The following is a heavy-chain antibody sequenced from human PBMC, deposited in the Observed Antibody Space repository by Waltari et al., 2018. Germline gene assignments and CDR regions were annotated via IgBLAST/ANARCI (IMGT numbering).Heavy chain of an antibody. CDR3: ARGAARYYFDY. CDR1: GGSFSGYS. J-gene: IGHJ4*02. D-gene: IGHD6-25*01. CDR2: INHSGST. Sequence: QVQLQQWGAGLLKPSETLSLTCAVYGGSFSGYSWSWIRQPPGKGLEWIGEINHSGSTNYNPSLKSRVTISVDTSKNQFSLKLSSVTAADTAVYYCARGAARYYFDYWGQGTLVTVSS. V-gene: IGHV4-34*01.